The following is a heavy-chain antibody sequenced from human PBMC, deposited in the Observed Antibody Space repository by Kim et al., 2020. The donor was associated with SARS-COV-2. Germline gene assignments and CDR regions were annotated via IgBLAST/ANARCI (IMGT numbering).Heavy chain of an antibody. CDR2: IKSKTDGGTT. V-gene: IGHV3-15*01. J-gene: IGHJ4*02. CDR1: GFTFSNAW. CDR3: TTDPPDPPVLRYFDWSIIDGK. D-gene: IGHD3-9*01. Sequence: GGSLRLSCAASGFTFSNAWMSWVRQAPGKGLEWVGRIKSKTDGGTTDYAAPVKGRFTISRDDSKNTLYLQMNSLKTEDTAVYYCTTDPPDPPVLRYFDWSIIDGKWGQGTLVTVSS.